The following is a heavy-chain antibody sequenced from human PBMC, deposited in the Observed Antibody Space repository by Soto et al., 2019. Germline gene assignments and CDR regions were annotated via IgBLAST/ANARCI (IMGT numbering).Heavy chain of an antibody. CDR1: GFTFSSYA. J-gene: IGHJ4*02. V-gene: IGHV3-23*01. Sequence: GGSLRLSCAASGFTFSSYAMGWVRQGPGKGLEWVAVVSIGGSTHYADSVRGRFTIPRDNSKNTLSLQMNSLTAEDTAVYFCAKRRGAGGHFDYWGQGALVTVSS. CDR3: AKRRGAGGHFDY. CDR2: VSIGGST. D-gene: IGHD2-15*01.